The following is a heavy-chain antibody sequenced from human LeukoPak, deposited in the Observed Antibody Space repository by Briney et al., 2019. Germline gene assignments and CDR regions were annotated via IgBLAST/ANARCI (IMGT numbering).Heavy chain of an antibody. J-gene: IGHJ4*02. Sequence: GGSLRLSCAASGFACSSYAMHWVRQAPGKGLEWVAVISYDGSNKYYADSVKGRFTISRDNSKNTLYLQMNSLRAEDTAVYYCARAMVRGVMYGGFDYWGQATLVTVSS. V-gene: IGHV3-30*04. CDR1: GFACSSYA. CDR2: ISYDGSNK. D-gene: IGHD3-10*01. CDR3: ARAMVRGVMYGGFDY.